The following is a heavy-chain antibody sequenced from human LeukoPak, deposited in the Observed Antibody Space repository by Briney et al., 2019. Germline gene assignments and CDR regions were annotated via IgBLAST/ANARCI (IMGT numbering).Heavy chain of an antibody. V-gene: IGHV3-7*01. CDR1: NFTFSNAW. CDR2: IKQDGSEK. Sequence: GGSLRLSCAASNFTFSNAWMNWVRQAPGKGLEWVGNIKQDGSEKYYVDSVKGRFTISRDNAKNSLYLQMISLRAEDTAIYYCARDYYGSGSHDYWGQGTLVTVSS. J-gene: IGHJ4*02. D-gene: IGHD3-10*01. CDR3: ARDYYGSGSHDY.